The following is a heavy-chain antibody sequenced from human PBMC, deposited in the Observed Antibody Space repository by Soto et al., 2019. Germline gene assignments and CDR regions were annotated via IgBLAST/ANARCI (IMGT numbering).Heavy chain of an antibody. D-gene: IGHD1-20*01. J-gene: IGHJ4*02. CDR3: ARVPPANWSYCFDY. CDR1: GGSISSYY. Sequence: PSETLSLTCTVSGGSISSYYWSWIRQPPGKGLEWIGYIYYSGSTNYNPSLKSRVTISVDTSKNQFSLKLSSVTAADTAVYYCARVPPANWSYCFDYWGQGTLVTVSS. V-gene: IGHV4-59*01. CDR2: IYYSGST.